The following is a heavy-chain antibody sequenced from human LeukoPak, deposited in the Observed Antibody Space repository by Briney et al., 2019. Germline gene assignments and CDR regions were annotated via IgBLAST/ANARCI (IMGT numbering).Heavy chain of an antibody. CDR1: GGSISSSSYY. D-gene: IGHD3-22*01. CDR3: ARGPGSLYYYDSSGYYRYFDY. J-gene: IGHJ4*02. Sequence: ETLSLTCTVSGGSISSSSYYMSWVRQAPGKGLEWVSVIYSGGSTYYADSVKGRFTISRDNSKNTLYLQMNSLRAEDTAVYYCARGPGSLYYYDSSGYYRYFDYWGQGTLVTVSS. CDR2: IYSGGST. V-gene: IGHV3-53*01.